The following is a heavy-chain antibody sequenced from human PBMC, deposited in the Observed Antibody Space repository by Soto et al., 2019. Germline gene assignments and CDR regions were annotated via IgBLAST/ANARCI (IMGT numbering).Heavy chain of an antibody. V-gene: IGHV3-23*01. J-gene: IGHJ6*03. Sequence: EVQLLESGGGLVQPGGSLRLSCAASGFTFGTYAMNWLRQAPGRGRECVSFISGSGRTTYYADSVKGPFTVSRDNSKNTMYPQMNSLRAEDTALYYCAKFRGPSYSDDCMDVWGKGTTVTVSS. CDR2: ISGSGRTT. CDR1: GFTFGTYA. CDR3: AKFRGPSYSDDCMDV.